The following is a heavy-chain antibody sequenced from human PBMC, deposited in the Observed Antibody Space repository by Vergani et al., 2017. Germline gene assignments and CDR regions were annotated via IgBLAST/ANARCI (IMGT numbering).Heavy chain of an antibody. CDR2: IYWNDDK. Sequence: QITLKESGPTRVRPTETLTLTCSFSGFSLATSGVGVGWIRQPPGKALEWLALIYWNDDKRYSPSLKSRLTITKDTSKNQVVLTMTNMDPVDTATYYCARSSWYEYYFDYWGQGTLVTVSS. V-gene: IGHV2-5*01. CDR3: ARSSWYEYYFDY. J-gene: IGHJ4*02. D-gene: IGHD6-13*01. CDR1: GFSLATSGVG.